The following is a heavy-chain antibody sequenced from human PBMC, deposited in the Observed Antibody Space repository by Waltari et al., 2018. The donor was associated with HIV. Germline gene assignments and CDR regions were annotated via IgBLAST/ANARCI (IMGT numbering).Heavy chain of an antibody. V-gene: IGHV3-15*01. J-gene: IGHJ4*02. D-gene: IGHD3-10*01. CDR2: IKTKGDGGAT. CDR3: TSEEDYGSGSHFDY. CDR1: GFTLNNVW. Sequence: EVQLVESGGDLLKPVGYIRLSCAASGFTLNNVWMSWVRQAPGKGLEWVGRIKTKGDGGATDYAAAVKGRFTISRDDSKNTVYLQMNSLKIEDTAVYYCTSEEDYGSGSHFDYWGQGTLVTVSS.